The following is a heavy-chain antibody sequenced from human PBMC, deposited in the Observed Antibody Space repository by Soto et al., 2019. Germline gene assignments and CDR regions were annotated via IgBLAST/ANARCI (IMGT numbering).Heavy chain of an antibody. CDR3: ARGAHGFSYLCDMYV. CDR1: GGSISNDNR. Sequence: PSETLSLTCSVSGGSISNDNRWSWVRQPPGKGLAWIGAIHHIGSTNYNPSLRSRVPISVDKCKNHSYLKLRTVTAVDTAVYYCARGAHGFSYLCDMYVWGQGTTVTVSS. V-gene: IGHV4-4*02. J-gene: IGHJ6*02. CDR2: IHHIGST. D-gene: IGHD2-8*02.